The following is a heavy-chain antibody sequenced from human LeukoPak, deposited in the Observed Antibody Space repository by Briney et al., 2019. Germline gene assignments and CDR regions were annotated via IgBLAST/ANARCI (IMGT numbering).Heavy chain of an antibody. D-gene: IGHD3-22*01. CDR3: ARVSSGYYPNWFDP. CDR2: INTNTGNP. CDR1: GYTFTSYA. V-gene: IGHV7-4-1*02. J-gene: IGHJ5*02. Sequence: ASVTVSCTASGYTFTSYAMNWVRQAPGQGLEWMGWINTNTGNPTYAQGFTGRFVFSLDTSVSTAYLQISSLKAEDTAVYYCARVSSGYYPNWFDPWGQGTLVTVSS.